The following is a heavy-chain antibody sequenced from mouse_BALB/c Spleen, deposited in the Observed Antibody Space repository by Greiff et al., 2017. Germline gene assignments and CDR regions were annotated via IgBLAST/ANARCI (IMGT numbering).Heavy chain of an antibody. CDR1: GYAFTNYL. J-gene: IGHJ2*01. Sequence: VQLQESGAELVRPGTSVKVSCKASGYAFTNYLIEWVKQRPGQGLEWIGVINPGSGGTNYNEKFKGKATLTADKSSSTAYMQLSSLTSDDSAVYFCATYYCYGGYYFCHWGQGTPLTGSS. CDR3: ATYYCYGGYYFCH. D-gene: IGHD2-9*01. V-gene: IGHV1-54*01. CDR2: INPGSGGT.